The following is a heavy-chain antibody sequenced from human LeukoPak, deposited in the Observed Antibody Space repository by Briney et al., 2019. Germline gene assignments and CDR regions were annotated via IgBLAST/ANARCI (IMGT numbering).Heavy chain of an antibody. V-gene: IGHV3-21*01. Sequence: GGSLRLSCAASGFTFSSYNINWVRQAPGKGLEWVSSISSSSYIYYADSVKGRFTISRDNAKNSLYLQMNSLRAEDTAVYYCAREPMYSSSLDYWGQGTLVTVSS. D-gene: IGHD6-6*01. CDR2: ISSSSYI. CDR3: AREPMYSSSLDY. J-gene: IGHJ4*02. CDR1: GFTFSSYN.